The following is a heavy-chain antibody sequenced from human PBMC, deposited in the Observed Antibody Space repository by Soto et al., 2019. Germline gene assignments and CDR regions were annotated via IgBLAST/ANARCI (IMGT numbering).Heavy chain of an antibody. J-gene: IGHJ6*03. D-gene: IGHD3-3*01. CDR1: GDSISSHY. CDR3: ARSYYDFWSGDYYYYMDV. V-gene: IGHV4-59*08. Sequence: SETLSLTCTVSGDSISSHYWSWIRQPPGKGLEWIGYVYNSGSTNYNPSLKSRVTISIDTSKSQFSLKLSSVTAADTAVYYCARSYYDFWSGDYYYYMDVWGKGTTVTVS. CDR2: VYNSGST.